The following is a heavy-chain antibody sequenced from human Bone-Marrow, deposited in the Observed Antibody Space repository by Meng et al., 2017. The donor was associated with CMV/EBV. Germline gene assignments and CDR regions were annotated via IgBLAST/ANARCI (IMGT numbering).Heavy chain of an antibody. V-gene: IGHV3-66*02. CDR3: ASRTEYDYYGMDV. Sequence: ESLKISCAASGITVSGNYRSWVRQAPGKGLEWVSVIYSGGTTYYADSVKGRFTISRDNSKNTLYLQMNSLRAEDTAVYYCASRTEYDYYGMDVWGQGPTVTVSS. J-gene: IGHJ6*02. CDR1: GITVSGNY. D-gene: IGHD1-14*01. CDR2: IYSGGTT.